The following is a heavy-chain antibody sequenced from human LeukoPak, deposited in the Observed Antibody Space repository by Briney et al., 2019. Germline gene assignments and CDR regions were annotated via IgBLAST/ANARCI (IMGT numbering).Heavy chain of an antibody. CDR3: AKDTGDMITFGGVIVIPPYFDY. Sequence: TGGSLRLSCAASEFTVFSNYMSWVRQAPGKGLEWVSVIYTGGSTYYADSVKGRFTISRDNSKNTLYLQMNSLRAEDTAVYYCAKDTGDMITFGGVIVIPPYFDYWGQGTLVTVSS. CDR2: IYTGGST. D-gene: IGHD3-16*02. CDR1: EFTVFSNY. V-gene: IGHV3-53*01. J-gene: IGHJ4*02.